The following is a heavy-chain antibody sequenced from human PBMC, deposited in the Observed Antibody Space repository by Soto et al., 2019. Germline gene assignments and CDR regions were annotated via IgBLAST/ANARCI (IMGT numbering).Heavy chain of an antibody. V-gene: IGHV1-69*01. CDR3: ARQNCSGGSCYLGGDYYYYYGMDV. Sequence: QVQLVQSGAEVQKPGSSVKVSCKASGGTFSSYAISWVRQAPGQGLEWMGGIIPIFGTANYAQKFQGRVTITADESTSTAYMELSSLRSEDTAVYYCARQNCSGGSCYLGGDYYYYYGMDVWGQGTTVTVSS. CDR2: IIPIFGTA. CDR1: GGTFSSYA. D-gene: IGHD2-15*01. J-gene: IGHJ6*02.